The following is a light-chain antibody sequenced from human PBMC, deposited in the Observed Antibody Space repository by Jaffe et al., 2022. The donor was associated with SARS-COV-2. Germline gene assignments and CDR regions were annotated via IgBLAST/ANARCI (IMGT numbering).Light chain of an antibody. J-gene: IGKJ4*01. Sequence: DVVMTQSPLSLPVTLGQPASISCRSSQSLVYSDGNTYLNWFQQRPGQSPRRLIYKVSNRDSGVPDRFSGSGSGTDFTLKISRVEAEDVGLYYCMQTTHWPLTFGGGTQVEIK. CDR1: QSLVYSDGNTY. V-gene: IGKV2-30*01. CDR3: MQTTHWPLT. CDR2: KVS.